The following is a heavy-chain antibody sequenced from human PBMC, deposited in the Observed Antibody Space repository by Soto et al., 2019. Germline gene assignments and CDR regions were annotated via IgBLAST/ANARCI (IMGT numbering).Heavy chain of an antibody. D-gene: IGHD4-17*01. CDR1: GFTFSTCS. CDR3: ARQRSYFDS. J-gene: IGHJ4*02. CDR2: ISSYSSSI. Sequence: GGSLRLSCAASGFTFSTCSMGWVRQAPGKGLEWVSYISSYSSSIYYADSVQGRFTISRDNAKNSLYLQMSSLRDGDTAVYYCARQRSYFDSWGQGTLVTVSS. V-gene: IGHV3-48*02.